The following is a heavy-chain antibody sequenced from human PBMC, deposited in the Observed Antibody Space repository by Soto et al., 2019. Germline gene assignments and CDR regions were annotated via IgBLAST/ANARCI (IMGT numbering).Heavy chain of an antibody. V-gene: IGHV2-5*02. CDR2: IYWDDDK. CDR1: GFSLSNSGVG. D-gene: IGHD6-19*01. J-gene: IGHJ4*02. Sequence: QITLKESGPPLVKPTQTLTLTCTFSGFSLSNSGVGVGWIRQPPGKALEWLALIYWDDDKRYSPTLKSRLTITKDTSNNQVLLTVPNMAPGDTAAYYCAHWTSRWFDYWGQGTLATVSS. CDR3: AHWTSRWFDY.